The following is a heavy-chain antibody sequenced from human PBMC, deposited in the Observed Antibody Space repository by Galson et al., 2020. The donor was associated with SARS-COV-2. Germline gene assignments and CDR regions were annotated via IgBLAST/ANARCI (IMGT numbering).Heavy chain of an antibody. V-gene: IGHV3-33*01. D-gene: IGHD3-22*01. CDR3: ATDNEADYYDSSSYHYFDY. Sequence: GESLKISCAVSGFTFSDCAMHWVRQAPGKGLEWVAVIWYDGRNKYYADSVKGRFTISRDNSKNTLYLQMNSLRAEDTAVYYCATDNEADYYDSSSYHYFDYWGQGTLVTVSS. J-gene: IGHJ4*02. CDR1: GFTFSDCA. CDR2: IWYDGRNK.